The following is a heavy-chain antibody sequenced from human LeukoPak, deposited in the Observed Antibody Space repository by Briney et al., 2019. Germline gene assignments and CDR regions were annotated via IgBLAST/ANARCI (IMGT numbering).Heavy chain of an antibody. V-gene: IGHV3-21*01. CDR3: AREEGFYDSSGYSIGY. CDR2: ISSSSSYI. D-gene: IGHD3-22*01. J-gene: IGHJ4*02. CDR1: GFTFSSYS. Sequence: GGSLRLSCAASGFTFSSYSMNWVRQAPGKGLEWVSSISSSSSYIYYADSVKGRFTISRDNAKNSLYLQMNSLRAEDTAVYYCAREEGFYDSSGYSIGYWGQGTLVTVSS.